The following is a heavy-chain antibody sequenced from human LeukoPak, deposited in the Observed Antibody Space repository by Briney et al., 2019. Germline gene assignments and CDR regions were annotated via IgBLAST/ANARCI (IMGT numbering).Heavy chain of an antibody. CDR3: ARGGWNKFDY. V-gene: IGHV4-38-2*02. CDR1: GYSISSGSY. Sequence: SETLSITCTVSGYSISSGSYWVWIRQPPGSRLEWIGSIYHSGSTSYNPSLKSRVTISVDTSKNQFSLKLSSVTAADTAVYYCARGGWNKFDYWGQGTLVTVSS. CDR2: IYHSGST. J-gene: IGHJ4*02. D-gene: IGHD3-22*01.